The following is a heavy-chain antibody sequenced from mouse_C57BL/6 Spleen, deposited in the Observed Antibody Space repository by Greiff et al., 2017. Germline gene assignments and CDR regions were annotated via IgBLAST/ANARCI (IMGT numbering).Heavy chain of an antibody. D-gene: IGHD1-1*01. J-gene: IGHJ2*01. CDR2: IYPGDGDT. CDR1: GYAFSSYW. V-gene: IGHV1-80*01. CDR3: ATITTVVAFDY. Sequence: QVQLQQSGAELVKPGASVKISCKASGYAFSSYWMNWVKQRPGKGLERIGQIYPGDGDTTYNGKFKGKATLTADKSSSTAYMQLSSLTSEDSAVYFCATITTVVAFDYWGQGTTLTVSS.